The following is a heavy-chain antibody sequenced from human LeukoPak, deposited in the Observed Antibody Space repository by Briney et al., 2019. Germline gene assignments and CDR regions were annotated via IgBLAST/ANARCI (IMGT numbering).Heavy chain of an antibody. CDR2: IHYTGTT. Sequence: SETLSLTCTVSGGSISNYYWYWIRQPPGEGLEEIGYIHYTGTTTYNPSLESRVAISLDTSKNQFSLKLSSVTAADTAVYYCARYFDSSGRWYFHMDVWGKGTTVTVSS. V-gene: IGHV4-59*01. CDR3: ARYFDSSGRWYFHMDV. J-gene: IGHJ6*03. CDR1: GGSISNYY. D-gene: IGHD3-22*01.